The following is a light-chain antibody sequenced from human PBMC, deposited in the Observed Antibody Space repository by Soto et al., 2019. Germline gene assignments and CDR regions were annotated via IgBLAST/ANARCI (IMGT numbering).Light chain of an antibody. J-gene: IGKJ4*02. CDR1: QSVRSNY. CDR2: DAS. CDR3: QQYGSSPLT. Sequence: EIVLTQSPDTLCLSPGERATLSCRASQSVRSNYLAWYQQKPGQAPRFLIYDASSRATGIPDRFSGSGSGTDFTLTISILEPEDFAVYYCQQYGSSPLTFGGGTKVDIK. V-gene: IGKV3-20*01.